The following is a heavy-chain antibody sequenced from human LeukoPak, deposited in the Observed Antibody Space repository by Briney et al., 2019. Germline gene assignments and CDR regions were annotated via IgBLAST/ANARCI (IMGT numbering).Heavy chain of an antibody. V-gene: IGHV3-23*01. J-gene: IGHJ5*02. CDR1: GFTFATYA. D-gene: IGHD2-15*01. Sequence: GGSLRLSCEASGFTFATYAMNWVRQTPGKGLEWVAAITGSGGGGVAYYADSVEGRFTVSRDDSKNTVFLQMNSLSADDTAVYYCARQVVAATGDWFDPWGQGTLVTVSS. CDR3: ARQVVAATGDWFDP. CDR2: ITGSGGGGVA.